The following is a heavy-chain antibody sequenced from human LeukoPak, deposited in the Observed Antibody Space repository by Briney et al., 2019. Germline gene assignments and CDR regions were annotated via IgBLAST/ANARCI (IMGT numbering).Heavy chain of an antibody. CDR1: GYTFTSYD. V-gene: IGHV1-18*01. CDR2: ISGYNDNR. CDR3: ARDRRWFDP. Sequence: ASVKVSCKASGYTFTSYDISWVRQAPGQGLEWMGWISGYNDNRNYAQKLQGRVTMTTDRSTTTAYMELRSLRSDDTAVYYCARDRRWFDPWGQGTLVTVSS. J-gene: IGHJ5*02.